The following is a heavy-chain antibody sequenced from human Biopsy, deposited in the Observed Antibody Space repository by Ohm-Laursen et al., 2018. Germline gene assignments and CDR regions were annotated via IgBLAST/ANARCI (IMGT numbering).Heavy chain of an antibody. CDR2: IFYDGTIT. D-gene: IGHD1-26*01. V-gene: IGHV3-30*18. Sequence: RSLRLSCSASGFSFNNYGMQWVRQAPGKGLEWVAFIFYDGTITYYADSVNGRFTISRDNSRDTLYLQMSSLRAEDTAVYYCAKDRDSDTPSGGFSMDVWGQGTTVTVSS. CDR1: GFSFNNYG. J-gene: IGHJ6*02. CDR3: AKDRDSDTPSGGFSMDV.